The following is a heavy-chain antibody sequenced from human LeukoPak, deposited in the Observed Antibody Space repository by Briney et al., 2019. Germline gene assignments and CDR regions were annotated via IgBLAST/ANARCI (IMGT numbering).Heavy chain of an antibody. V-gene: IGHV4-59*01. J-gene: IGHJ3*02. CDR3: ARDGIVGAQGAFDI. CDR2: IYYSGST. D-gene: IGHD1-26*01. Sequence: SETLSLTCTVSGGSISSYYWSWIRQPPGKGLEWIGYIYYSGSTNYNPSLKSRVTISVDTSKNQFSLKLSSVTAADTAVYYCARDGIVGAQGAFDIWGQGTMVTVSS. CDR1: GGSISSYY.